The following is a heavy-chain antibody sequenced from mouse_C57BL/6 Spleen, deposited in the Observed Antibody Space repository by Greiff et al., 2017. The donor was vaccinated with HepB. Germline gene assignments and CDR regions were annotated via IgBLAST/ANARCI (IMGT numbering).Heavy chain of an antibody. D-gene: IGHD2-1*01. CDR2: TFYSGIT. CDR3: ARGVYYTGAMDY. CDR1: GFSINSDCY. V-gene: IGHV3-3*01. Sequence: EVQLQQSGPRLVRPSQTLSLTCTVTGFSINSDCYWILIRQFPGNKLEYIGYTFYSGITYYNQSLESRTYITSDTSNNQFSLKLSSLTTEDPANYYCARGVYYTGAMDYWGQGTSVTVSS. J-gene: IGHJ4*01.